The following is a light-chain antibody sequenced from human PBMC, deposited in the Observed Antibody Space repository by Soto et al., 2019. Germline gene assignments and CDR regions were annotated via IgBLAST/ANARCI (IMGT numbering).Light chain of an antibody. J-gene: IGKJ5*01. V-gene: IGKV1-5*01. CDR2: AAS. CDR1: QSVSGW. CDR3: HSRA. Sequence: DIQMTQSPSTLSASVGDTVTVTCRASQSVSGWLAWYQQKPGEAPKLLIYAASTLQSGVSSRFSGSGSETEFTLTISRLQPDDFATYFCHSRAFGQGTRLEI.